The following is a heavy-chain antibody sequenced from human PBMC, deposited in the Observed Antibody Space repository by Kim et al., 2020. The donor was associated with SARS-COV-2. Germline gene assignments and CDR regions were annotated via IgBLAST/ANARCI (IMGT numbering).Heavy chain of an antibody. Sequence: GYADSVKGRFTISRDNAKNSLYLQMNSLRAEDTALYYCVRDLPNSYTMEVWGQGTTVTVSS. CDR3: VRDLPNSYTMEV. J-gene: IGHJ6*02. V-gene: IGHV3-9*01.